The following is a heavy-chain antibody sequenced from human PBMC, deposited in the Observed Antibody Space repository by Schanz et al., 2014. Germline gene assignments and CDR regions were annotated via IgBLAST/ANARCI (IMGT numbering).Heavy chain of an antibody. D-gene: IGHD6-19*01. CDR2: LSGSGGST. CDR3: AIIGVMVAVAGTRADY. J-gene: IGHJ4*02. Sequence: VQLVESGGGLVQPGGSLRLSCAASGFTFSSYAMSWVRQAPGKGLEWVSALSGSGGSTYYADSVKGRFTISRDNSKNSLYLQMNSLRAEDTALYYCAIIGVMVAVAGTRADYWGQGTLVTGSS. V-gene: IGHV3-23*04. CDR1: GFTFSSYA.